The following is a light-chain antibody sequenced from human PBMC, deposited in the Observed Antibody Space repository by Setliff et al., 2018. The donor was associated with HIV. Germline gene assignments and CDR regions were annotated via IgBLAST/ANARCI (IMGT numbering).Light chain of an antibody. CDR2: EVK. J-gene: IGLJ2*01. Sequence: QSALTQPASVSGSPGQSITISCTGTANDIGGYDFVSWYQQHPGKAPKLIISEVKNRPSGVSTRFSGSKSGNTASLAISGLQAEDEADHYCGSYTGSNSLVFGGGTK. CDR3: GSYTGSNSLV. CDR1: ANDIGGYDF. V-gene: IGLV2-14*01.